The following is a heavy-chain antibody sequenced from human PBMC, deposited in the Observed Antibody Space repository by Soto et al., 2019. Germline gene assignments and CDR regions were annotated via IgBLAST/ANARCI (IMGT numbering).Heavy chain of an antibody. CDR1: GGSITTAGYS. CDR3: ASRPFYYYGLDV. Sequence: SETRSLTCTVSGGSITTAGYSWSWIRQPPGKALEWIGYVYHTGSAYPKPSLKSRVTISLDRSKNQFSLKMTSVTAADTALYYCASRPFYYYGLDVWGQGTTVTVSS. CDR2: VYHTGSA. V-gene: IGHV4-30-2*01. J-gene: IGHJ6*02.